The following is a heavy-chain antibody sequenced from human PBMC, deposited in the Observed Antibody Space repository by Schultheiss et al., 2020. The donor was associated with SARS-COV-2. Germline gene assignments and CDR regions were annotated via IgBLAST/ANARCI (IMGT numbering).Heavy chain of an antibody. J-gene: IGHJ4*02. CDR3: AQWGYGELRGY. V-gene: IGHV3-48*03. CDR1: GFTFSSYE. Sequence: GGSLRLSCAASGFTFSSYEMNWVRQAPGKGLEWVSYISSSGSTIYYADSVKGRFTISRDNAKNSLYLQMNSLRAEDTAVYYCAQWGYGELRGYWGQGTLVTVSS. CDR2: ISSSGSTI. D-gene: IGHD4-17*01.